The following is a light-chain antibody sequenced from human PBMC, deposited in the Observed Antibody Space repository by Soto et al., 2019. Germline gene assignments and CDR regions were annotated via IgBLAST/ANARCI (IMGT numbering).Light chain of an antibody. CDR2: DSS. Sequence: EIVLTQSPAALSVSPGERVTLSCRASQGIGSTLAWYQQKPGQTPRLLIYDSSTRAIGIPARFSGSRSGTEFALTINCLQSEDFAVYYCQRYNNWPLTFGGGTKVEIK. CDR3: QRYNNWPLT. V-gene: IGKV3-15*01. CDR1: QGIGST. J-gene: IGKJ4*01.